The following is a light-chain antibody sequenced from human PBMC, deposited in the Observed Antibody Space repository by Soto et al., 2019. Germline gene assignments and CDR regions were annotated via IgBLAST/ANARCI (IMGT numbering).Light chain of an antibody. CDR2: GAS. CDR1: QSLRATY. Sequence: VWTQSPDTLSLSPGETATLSCRASQSLRATYVAWYQQRPGQAPRLLLYGASFRATGIPARFSGRGSGTEYSLTISSLQSEDFAVSYCQQRSNWPPSITFGQRTRLEI. J-gene: IGKJ5*01. CDR3: QQRSNWPPSIT. V-gene: IGKV3-11*01.